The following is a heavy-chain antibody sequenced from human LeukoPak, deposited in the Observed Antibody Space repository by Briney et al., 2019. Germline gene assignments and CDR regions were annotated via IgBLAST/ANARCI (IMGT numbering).Heavy chain of an antibody. J-gene: IGHJ4*02. CDR1: GYTFTSYA. CDR3: AREGYYGDYTARYDY. V-gene: IGHV1-3*01. D-gene: IGHD4-17*01. Sequence: ASVKVSCKASGYTFTSYAMHWVRQAPGQRLEWMGWTNAGNGNTKYSQKFQGRVTITRDTSASTAYMELSGLRSEDTAVYYCAREGYYGDYTARYDYWGQGTLVTVSS. CDR2: TNAGNGNT.